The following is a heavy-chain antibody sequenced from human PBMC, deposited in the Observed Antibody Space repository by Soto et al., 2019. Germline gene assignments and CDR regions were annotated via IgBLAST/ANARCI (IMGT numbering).Heavy chain of an antibody. CDR2: IIPIFGTA. V-gene: IGHV1-69*05. CDR3: ASQGGSLYYDYGMDV. D-gene: IGHD2-15*01. J-gene: IGHJ6*02. Sequence: QVQLVQSGAEVKKPGSSVKVSCKASGGTFSSYAISWVRQAPGQGLEWMGGIIPIFGTANYAQKFQGRVTXPXXXSXXTAYLELSSLSSEDTAVYYCASQGGSLYYDYGMDVWGQGTTVTVSS. CDR1: GGTFSSYA.